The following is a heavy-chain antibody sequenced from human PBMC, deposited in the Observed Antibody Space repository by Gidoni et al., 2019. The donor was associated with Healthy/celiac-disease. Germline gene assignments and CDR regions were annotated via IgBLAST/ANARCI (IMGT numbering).Heavy chain of an antibody. CDR1: GGSFSGYY. CDR2: INQSGST. J-gene: IGHJ3*02. D-gene: IGHD6-6*01. CDR3: ARVGSIAAPSVFDI. V-gene: IGHV4-34*01. Sequence: QVQLQQWGAGLLKPSETLSLTCAVSGGSFSGYYWSWIRQPPGKGLEWIGEINQSGSTNYNPSLKSRVTIAVDTSKNQFSLKLSSVTAADTAVYYCARVGSIAAPSVFDIWGQGTMVTVSS.